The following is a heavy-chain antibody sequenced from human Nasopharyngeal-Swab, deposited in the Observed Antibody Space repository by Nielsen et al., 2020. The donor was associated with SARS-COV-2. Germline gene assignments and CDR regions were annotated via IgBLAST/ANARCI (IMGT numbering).Heavy chain of an antibody. Sequence: WVRQAPGQGLEWMGWISAYNGNTNYAQKFQGRVTITRDTSASTAYMELSSLRSEDTAVYYCARVFRWGTFDYWGQGTLVTVSS. CDR2: ISAYNGNT. CDR3: ARVFRWGTFDY. V-gene: IGHV1-18*01. D-gene: IGHD3-16*01. J-gene: IGHJ4*02.